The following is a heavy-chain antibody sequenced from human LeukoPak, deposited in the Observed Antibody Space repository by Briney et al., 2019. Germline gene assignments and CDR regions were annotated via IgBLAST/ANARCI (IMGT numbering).Heavy chain of an antibody. Sequence: GGSLRLSCAASGFTFSSYSMNWVRQAPGKGLEWVANIKQDGSEKYYADSVKGRFTISRDNAKKSLYLEMNSLRAEDTAVYYCARGASGIQLWFFDPWGQGTLVTVSS. CDR1: GFTFSSYS. V-gene: IGHV3-7*01. CDR2: IKQDGSEK. CDR3: ARGASGIQLWFFDP. J-gene: IGHJ5*02. D-gene: IGHD5-18*01.